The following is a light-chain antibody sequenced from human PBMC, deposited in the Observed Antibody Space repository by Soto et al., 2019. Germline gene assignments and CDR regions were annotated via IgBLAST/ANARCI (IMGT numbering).Light chain of an antibody. J-gene: IGKJ2*01. V-gene: IGKV3-15*01. CDR3: QQYHNWPPQYT. CDR1: QSVASN. CDR2: GAS. Sequence: EIVMTQSPASLSVSPGDGATLSCTASQSVASNVAWYQQKPGQGPRLLIHGASTRAVGVPARFSGSGSGPDFTLTISSLQSEDFAVYYCQQYHNWPPQYTFGQGTKLQIK.